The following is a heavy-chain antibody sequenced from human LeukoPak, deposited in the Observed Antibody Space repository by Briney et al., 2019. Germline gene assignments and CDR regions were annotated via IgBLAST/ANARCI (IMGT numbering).Heavy chain of an antibody. CDR1: GGSISSYY. CDR3: ARGGPRHDYGDPTRYYYYGMDV. V-gene: IGHV4-59*08. J-gene: IGHJ6*02. D-gene: IGHD4-17*01. Sequence: SETLSLTCTVSGGSISSYYWSWIRQPPGKGLEWIGYIYYSGSTNYNPSLKSRVTISVDTSKNQFSLKLSSVTAADTAVYYCARGGPRHDYGDPTRYYYYGMDVWGQGTTVTVSS. CDR2: IYYSGST.